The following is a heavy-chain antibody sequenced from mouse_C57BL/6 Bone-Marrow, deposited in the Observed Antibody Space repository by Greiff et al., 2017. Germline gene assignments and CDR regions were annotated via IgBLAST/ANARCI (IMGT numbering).Heavy chain of an antibody. V-gene: IGHV5-17*01. CDR1: GFTFSDSG. CDR3: ARGRRGFAY. J-gene: IGHJ3*01. CDR2: ISSGSSTI. Sequence: EVMLVESGGGLVKPGGSLKLSCAASGFTFSDSGMHWVRQAPEKGLEWVAYISSGSSTIYYADTVKGRFTISRDNAKNTLFLQMTSLRSEDTAMYYCARGRRGFAYWGQGTLVTVSA.